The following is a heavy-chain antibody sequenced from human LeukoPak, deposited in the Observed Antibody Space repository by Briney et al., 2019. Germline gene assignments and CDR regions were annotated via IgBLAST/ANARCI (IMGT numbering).Heavy chain of an antibody. V-gene: IGHV3-33*01. Sequence: GGSLRLSCAASGFTFSSYGMHWVRQAPGKGLEWVAVIWYDGSNKYNADSGKGRFTISRDNSKNTLYLQMNSLRAEDTAVYYCARSGIAAAGTSNYKYYFDYWGQGTLVTVSS. D-gene: IGHD6-13*01. CDR2: IWYDGSNK. J-gene: IGHJ4*02. CDR3: ARSGIAAAGTSNYKYYFDY. CDR1: GFTFSSYG.